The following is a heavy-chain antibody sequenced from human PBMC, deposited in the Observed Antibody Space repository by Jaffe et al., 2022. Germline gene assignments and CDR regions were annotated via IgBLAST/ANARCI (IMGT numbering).Heavy chain of an antibody. D-gene: IGHD6-19*01. CDR2: ISSSGSTI. Sequence: EVQLVESGGGLVQPGGSLRLSCAASGFTFSSYEMNWVRQAPGKGLEWVSYISSSGSTIYYADSVKGRFTISRDNAKNSLYLQMNSLRAEDTAVYYCARASSGWLYYFDYWGQGTLVTVSS. J-gene: IGHJ4*02. CDR3: ARASSGWLYYFDY. CDR1: GFTFSSYE. V-gene: IGHV3-48*03.